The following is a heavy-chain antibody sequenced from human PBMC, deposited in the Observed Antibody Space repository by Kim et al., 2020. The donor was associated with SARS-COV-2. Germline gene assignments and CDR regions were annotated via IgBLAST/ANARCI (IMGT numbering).Heavy chain of an antibody. CDR3: AKGSKRDYYDSSGYFPYYYDGGMDV. V-gene: IGHV3-23*01. CDR1: GFTFSSYA. J-gene: IGHJ6*02. Sequence: GGSLRLSCAASGFTFSSYAMSWVRQAPGKGLEWVSAISGSGGSTYYADSVKGRFTISRDNSKNTLYLQMNSLRAEDTAVYYCAKGSKRDYYDSSGYFPYYYDGGMDVWGQGTTVTVS. CDR2: ISGSGGST. D-gene: IGHD3-22*01.